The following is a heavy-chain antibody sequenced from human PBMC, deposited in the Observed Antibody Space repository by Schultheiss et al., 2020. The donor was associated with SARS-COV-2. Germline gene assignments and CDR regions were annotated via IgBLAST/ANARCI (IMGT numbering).Heavy chain of an antibody. D-gene: IGHD2-2*01. Sequence: GESLKISCAASGFTFNSYGMHWVRQAPGKGLEWVAVIWYDGSNKYYADSVKGRFTISRDNSKNTLYLQMNSLRAEDTAVYYCARATELVPDLYYYYGMDVWGQGTTVTVSS. CDR1: GFTFNSYG. J-gene: IGHJ6*02. CDR2: IWYDGSNK. CDR3: ARATELVPDLYYYYGMDV. V-gene: IGHV3-30*19.